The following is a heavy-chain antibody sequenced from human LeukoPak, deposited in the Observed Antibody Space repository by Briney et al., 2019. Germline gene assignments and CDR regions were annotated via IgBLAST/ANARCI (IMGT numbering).Heavy chain of an antibody. CDR2: ISSSGSTI. CDR1: GFTFSDYY. J-gene: IGHJ4*02. Sequence: PGGSLRLSCAASGFTFSDYYMNWIRQAPGKGLEWVSHISSSGSTIYYADSVKGRFTISRDNAKNSLYLQMNSLRAEDTAVYYCARQYSYGSRAFDYWGQGTLVTVSS. V-gene: IGHV3-11*01. CDR3: ARQYSYGSRAFDY. D-gene: IGHD5-18*01.